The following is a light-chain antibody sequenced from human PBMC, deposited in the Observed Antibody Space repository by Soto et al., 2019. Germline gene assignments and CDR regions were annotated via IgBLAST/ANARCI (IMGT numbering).Light chain of an antibody. CDR2: DAS. Sequence: DIQITHSPSSLSASVGDRVTITFQASQNINNYLNWYQQKPGRAPKLLIYDASNLEAGVPSRFSGSGFGTEFTLTISSLQPDDFATYYCKQYNSYREFGQGTKVDIK. CDR3: KQYNSYRE. CDR1: QNINNY. V-gene: IGKV1-33*01. J-gene: IGKJ1*01.